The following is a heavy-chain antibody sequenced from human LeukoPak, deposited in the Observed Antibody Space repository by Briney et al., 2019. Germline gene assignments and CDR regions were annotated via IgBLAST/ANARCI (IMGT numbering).Heavy chain of an antibody. CDR1: GYTFTTYN. Sequence: PRASVTVSCKASGYTFTTYNINWVRQAPGQGLEWMGWISGYNGNTNYAQKLQGRVTMTTDTSTSTAYMELRSLKSDDTAVYYCASLKNYYDSSGYLVTDAFDIWGQGTMVTVSS. CDR2: ISGYNGNT. CDR3: ASLKNYYDSSGYLVTDAFDI. V-gene: IGHV1-18*01. J-gene: IGHJ3*02. D-gene: IGHD3-22*01.